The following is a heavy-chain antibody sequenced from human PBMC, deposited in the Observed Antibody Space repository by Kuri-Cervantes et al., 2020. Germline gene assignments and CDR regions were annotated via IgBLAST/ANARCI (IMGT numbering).Heavy chain of an antibody. CDR2: IRSKANSYAT. Sequence: GESLKISCAASGFTFSGSAMRWVRQASGKGLEWVGRIRSKANSYATAYAASVKGRFTISRDNAKNSLYLQMNSLRAEDTAVYYCARGGGWENYYDSSGYYDFDYWGQGTLVTVSS. CDR3: ARGGGWENYYDSSGYYDFDY. V-gene: IGHV3-73*01. CDR1: GFTFSGSA. J-gene: IGHJ4*02. D-gene: IGHD3-22*01.